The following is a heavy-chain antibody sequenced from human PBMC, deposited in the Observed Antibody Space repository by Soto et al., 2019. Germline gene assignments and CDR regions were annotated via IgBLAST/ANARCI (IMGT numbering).Heavy chain of an antibody. D-gene: IGHD4-17*01. CDR1: GFTFSIYT. CDR2: ISGSGENT. V-gene: IGHV3-23*01. J-gene: IGHJ5*02. Sequence: EMQLLESGGGLVQPGGSLRLSCATSGFTFSIYTVSWVRQSPGKGLEWVSSISGSGENTYYADSVKGRFTISRDNSKNTVYLQMNSLRAEDTAIYYCAKDATYPTAWGQGALVTVSS. CDR3: AKDATYPTA.